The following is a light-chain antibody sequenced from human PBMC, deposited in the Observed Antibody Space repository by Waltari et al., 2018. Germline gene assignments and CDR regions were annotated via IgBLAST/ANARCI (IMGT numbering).Light chain of an antibody. CDR1: RSVLYSSNNKNY. CDR2: WAS. J-gene: IGKJ1*01. Sequence: DIVMTQSPDSLAVSLGERATINCQSSRSVLYSSNNKNYLAWYQQKPGQPPKRLIYWASTREFGVPDRFSGSGSGTDFTLTISSLQAEDVAVYYCQQYYSTPWTFGRGTKVEIK. V-gene: IGKV4-1*01. CDR3: QQYYSTPWT.